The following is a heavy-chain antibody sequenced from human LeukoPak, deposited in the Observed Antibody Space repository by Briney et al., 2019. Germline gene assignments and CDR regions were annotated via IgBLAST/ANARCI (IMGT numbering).Heavy chain of an antibody. CDR2: INPHSGGT. Sequence: ASVKVSCKASGYTFTGYYMHWVRQAPGQGLQWMGWINPHSGGTNYAQKFQGRVTMTRDTPISTAYLQWSSLKASDTAMYYCARDANYDILTGYRPDAYDIWGQGTMVTVSS. CDR3: ARDANYDILTGYRPDAYDI. V-gene: IGHV1-2*02. CDR1: GYTFTGYY. D-gene: IGHD3-9*01. J-gene: IGHJ3*02.